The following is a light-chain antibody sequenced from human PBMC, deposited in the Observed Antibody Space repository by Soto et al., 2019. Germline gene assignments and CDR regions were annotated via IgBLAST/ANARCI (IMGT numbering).Light chain of an antibody. CDR2: DAS. CDR1: QSVATY. J-gene: IGKJ2*02. V-gene: IGKV3-11*01. Sequence: EIVLTQSPLTLALSPGERATLSCRASQSVATYLAWYQQRPGQAPRLLIYDASRRATGIPARFSGSRSGTDFTLTISSLEPEDVAVYYCQHRTDWPPICTFGPGTKVQIK. CDR3: QHRTDWPPICT.